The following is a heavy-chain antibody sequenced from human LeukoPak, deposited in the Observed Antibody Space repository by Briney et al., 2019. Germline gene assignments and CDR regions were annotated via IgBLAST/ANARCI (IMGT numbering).Heavy chain of an antibody. Sequence: GGFLRLSCAASGFTFSSYGMYWVRQAPGKGLEWVAVIWYDGSNKYYADSVKGRFTISRDNSKNTLYLQMNSLRAEDTAVYYCARDGRISYYDSSGPFDYWGQGTLVTVSS. V-gene: IGHV3-33*01. CDR3: ARDGRISYYDSSGPFDY. CDR2: IWYDGSNK. D-gene: IGHD3-22*01. CDR1: GFTFSSYG. J-gene: IGHJ4*02.